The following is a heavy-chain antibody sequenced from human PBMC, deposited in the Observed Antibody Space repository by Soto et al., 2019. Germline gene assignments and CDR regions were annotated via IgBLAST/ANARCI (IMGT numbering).Heavy chain of an antibody. V-gene: IGHV3-21*01. J-gene: IGHJ4*02. CDR1: GFTFSSYS. D-gene: IGHD1-1*01. Sequence: GGSLRLSCAASGFTFSSYSMNWVRQAPGKGLEWVSSISSSSSYIYYADSVKGRFTISRDNAKNSLYLQMNSLRAEDTAVYYCARRRVQLERRHLDYWGQGTLVTVSS. CDR3: ARRRVQLERRHLDY. CDR2: ISSSSSYI.